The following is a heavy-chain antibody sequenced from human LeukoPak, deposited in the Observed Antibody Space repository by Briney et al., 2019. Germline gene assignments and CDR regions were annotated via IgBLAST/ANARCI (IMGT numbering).Heavy chain of an antibody. Sequence: GESLKISCKGSGYSFTSYWIGWARQMPGKGLEWMGIIYPGDSDTRYSPSFQGQVTISADKSISTAYLQWSSLKASDTAMYYCARRSFWQQLVGREFDYWGQGTLVTVSS. V-gene: IGHV5-51*01. J-gene: IGHJ4*02. D-gene: IGHD6-13*01. CDR1: GYSFTSYW. CDR2: IYPGDSDT. CDR3: ARRSFWQQLVGREFDY.